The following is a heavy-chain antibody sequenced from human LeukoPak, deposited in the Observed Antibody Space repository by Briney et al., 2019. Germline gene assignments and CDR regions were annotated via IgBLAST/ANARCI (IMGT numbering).Heavy chain of an antibody. CDR3: ARDHDYGDYEVDY. CDR2: INPNSGGT. J-gene: IGHJ4*02. V-gene: IGHV1-2*02. D-gene: IGHD4-17*01. Sequence: ASLKVSCNASGYTFTGDYIHWVRQAPGQGLEWMGRINPNSGGTNYAQKFQGRVTMTRDTSISTAYMELSRLRSDDTAVYYCARDHDYGDYEVDYWGQGTLVTVSS. CDR1: GYTFTGDY.